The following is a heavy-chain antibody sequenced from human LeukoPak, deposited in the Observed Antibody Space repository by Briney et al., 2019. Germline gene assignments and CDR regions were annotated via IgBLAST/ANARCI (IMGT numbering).Heavy chain of an antibody. CDR1: GGSISSYC. CDR3: AGAVADFWGGQYYFDY. V-gene: IGHV4-59*01. Sequence: SETLSLTCTVSGGSISSYCWSWIRQPPGKGLEWIGCIYNSGSTNYTASLKSRVTISVDTSKNQLSLKLSCVTAADTAVFYCAGAVADFWGGQYYFDYWGQGTLVTVSS. D-gene: IGHD3-3*01. J-gene: IGHJ4*02. CDR2: IYNSGST.